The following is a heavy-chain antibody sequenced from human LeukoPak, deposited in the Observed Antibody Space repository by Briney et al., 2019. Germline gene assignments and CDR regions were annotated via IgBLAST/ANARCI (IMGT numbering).Heavy chain of an antibody. CDR2: IYSGGST. V-gene: IGHV3-53*01. D-gene: IGHD3-22*01. J-gene: IGHJ4*02. CDR1: GFTVSSNY. Sequence: GGSLRLSCAASGFTVSSNYMSWVRQAPGKGLEWVSVIYSGGSTYYADSVKGRFTISRANSKNTLYLEMNTLRAEDTAVYYCARAFGYFDSSGPLDYWGQGTLVTVSS. CDR3: ARAFGYFDSSGPLDY.